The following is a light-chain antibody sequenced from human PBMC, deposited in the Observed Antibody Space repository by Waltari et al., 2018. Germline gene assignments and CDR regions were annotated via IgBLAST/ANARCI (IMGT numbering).Light chain of an antibody. CDR2: DQN. Sequence: TQDPAVSVAMGQTVRITCQGDSLRSNYATWYQQRPGQAPILVMYDQNGRPSGVPARFSGSSSDDTASLTITGAQAEDEAYYYCHSRDASGSGGAFGGGTKLTVL. V-gene: IGLV3-19*01. CDR3: HSRDASGSGGA. CDR1: SLRSNY. J-gene: IGLJ2*01.